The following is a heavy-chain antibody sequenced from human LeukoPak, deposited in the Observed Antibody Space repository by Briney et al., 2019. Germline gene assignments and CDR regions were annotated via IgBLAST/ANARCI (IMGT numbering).Heavy chain of an antibody. CDR2: ISPDGITT. CDR3: ATAGNYRFDN. J-gene: IGHJ4*02. V-gene: IGHV3-74*01. CDR1: GFTFDNSW. D-gene: IGHD1-7*01. Sequence: GGSLRLSCAASGFTFDNSWIHWVRQGPGRGLVWVSRISPDGITTNYADSVKGRFTISRDNAMNTLYLQMNSLRAEDTAVYYCATAGNYRFDNWGQGTLVTVSS.